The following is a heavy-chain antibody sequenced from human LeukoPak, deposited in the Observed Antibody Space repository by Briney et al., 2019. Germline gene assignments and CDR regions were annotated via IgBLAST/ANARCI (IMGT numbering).Heavy chain of an antibody. CDR3: ARHIMITFGGALDAFDI. V-gene: IGHV3-33*05. CDR2: ISYDGSNK. CDR1: RFTFSSYG. J-gene: IGHJ3*02. D-gene: IGHD3-16*01. Sequence: GGSLRLSCAASRFTFSSYGMHWVRQAPGKGLEWVAVISYDGSNKYYADSVKGRFTISRDNSKNTLYLQMNSLRAEDTAVYYCARHIMITFGGALDAFDIWGQGTMVTVSS.